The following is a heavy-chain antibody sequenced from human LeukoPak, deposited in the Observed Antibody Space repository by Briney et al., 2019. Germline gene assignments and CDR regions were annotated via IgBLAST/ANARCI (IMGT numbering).Heavy chain of an antibody. CDR2: IYYSGSST. CDR3: ARTSRHFYGSGTNLTPWPASMDI. D-gene: IGHD3-10*01. CDR1: GGSMSGFF. V-gene: IGHV4-59*01. Sequence: SETLSLTCTVSGGSMSGFFWTWIRQPPGRELEWIGSIYYSGSSTKYNPSLKSRVTISVDTPKSQFSLNLNSATAADTAVYYCARTSRHFYGSGTNLTPWPASMDIWGQGTTVTVSS. J-gene: IGHJ6*02.